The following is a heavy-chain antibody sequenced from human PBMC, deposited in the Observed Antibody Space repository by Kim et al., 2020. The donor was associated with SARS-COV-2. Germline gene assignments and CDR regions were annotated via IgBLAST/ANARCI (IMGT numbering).Heavy chain of an antibody. CDR2: IKQNGSEK. Sequence: GGSLRLTCAASGFTFSDYWMNWVRQAPGKGLEWVANIKQNGSEKYYVDSVKGRFTISRDNAKNSLYLQMNSLRTEDTAVNYCARGRRLIDYWGQGTLVTV. J-gene: IGHJ4*02. CDR1: GFTFSDYW. V-gene: IGHV3-7*01. D-gene: IGHD2-8*01. CDR3: ARGRRLIDY.